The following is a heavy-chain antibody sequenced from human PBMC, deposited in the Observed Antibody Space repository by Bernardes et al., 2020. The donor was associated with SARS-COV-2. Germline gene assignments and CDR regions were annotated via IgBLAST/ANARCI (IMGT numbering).Heavy chain of an antibody. J-gene: IGHJ4*01. CDR3: SKRRVELELLHYLDS. Sequence: GGSLRLSCEVSGFTFSSYTMNWVRQAPGKGLEWVSTITDSGDSTYYADSVKGRFTISRDNSKDRLYLQMNSLRAEDTAVYFCSKRRVELELLHYLDSWGHGTLVTVSS. CDR2: ITDSGDST. CDR1: GFTFSSYT. V-gene: IGHV3-23*01. D-gene: IGHD1-7*01.